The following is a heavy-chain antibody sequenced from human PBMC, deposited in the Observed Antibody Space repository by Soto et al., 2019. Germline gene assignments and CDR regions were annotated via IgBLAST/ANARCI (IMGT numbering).Heavy chain of an antibody. D-gene: IGHD3-22*01. CDR1: GYTFTSYY. V-gene: IGHV1-46*01. Sequence: ASVKVSCKASGYTFTSYYMHWVRQAPGQGLEWMGIINPSGGSTSYAQKFQGRVTMTRDTSTSTVYMELSSLRSEDTAVYYCARLYYYDISGEVYGMDVWGQGTTVTVSS. CDR3: ARLYYYDISGEVYGMDV. CDR2: INPSGGST. J-gene: IGHJ6*02.